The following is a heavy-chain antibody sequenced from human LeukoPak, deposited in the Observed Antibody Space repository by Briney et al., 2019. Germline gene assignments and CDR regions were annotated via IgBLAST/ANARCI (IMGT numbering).Heavy chain of an antibody. CDR1: GFTFSSYA. CDR3: ASDYDSSGYQYYFDY. V-gene: IGHV3-30-3*01. Sequence: GGSLRLSCAASGFTFSSYAMPWVRQAPGKGLEWVAVISYDGSNKYYADSVKGRFTISRDNSKNTLYLQMNSLRAEDTAVYYCASDYDSSGYQYYFDYWGQGTLVTVSS. CDR2: ISYDGSNK. D-gene: IGHD3-22*01. J-gene: IGHJ4*02.